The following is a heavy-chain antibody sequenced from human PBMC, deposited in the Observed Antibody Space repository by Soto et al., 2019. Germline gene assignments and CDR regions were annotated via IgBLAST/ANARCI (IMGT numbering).Heavy chain of an antibody. J-gene: IGHJ4*02. CDR1: GYTFTSYG. V-gene: IGHV1-18*01. D-gene: IGHD3-9*01. CDR3: ARADHDILTGYYRDFDY. CDR2: ISAYNGNT. Sequence: ASVKVSCKASGYTFTSYGINWVRQAPGQGLEWMGWISAYNGNTNYAQKLQGRVTMTTDTSTSTAYMELRSLRSDDTAVYYCARADHDILTGYYRDFDYWGQGTLVTVSS.